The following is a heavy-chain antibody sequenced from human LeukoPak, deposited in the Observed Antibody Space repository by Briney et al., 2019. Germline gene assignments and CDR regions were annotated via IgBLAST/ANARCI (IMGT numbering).Heavy chain of an antibody. V-gene: IGHV3-74*01. CDR1: GVTISSYW. J-gene: IGHJ4*02. D-gene: IGHD1-26*01. Sequence: GGSLRLSCEASGVTISSYWMHWVRQIPGKGLMWVSRIESNGLTLYADSVRGRFTISRDNAKNSLYLQMNSLRAEDTALYYCARAKSRGIVGATPEFWGQGTLVTVSS. CDR2: IESNGLT. CDR3: ARAKSRGIVGATPEF.